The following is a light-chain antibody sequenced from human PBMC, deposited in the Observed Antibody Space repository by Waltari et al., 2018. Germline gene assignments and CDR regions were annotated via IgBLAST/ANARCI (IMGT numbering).Light chain of an antibody. Sequence: DIVMTQSPDYLAVSLGERVTINCKSSQSILYSSNNKNYLAWYQQKPGQAPKLLIYWASTRESGVPDRFSGSGSGTDFTLTISSLQAEDVAVYHCQQYYSSPPTFGQGTKLEIK. CDR1: QSILYSSNNKNY. CDR3: QQYYSSPPT. CDR2: WAS. V-gene: IGKV4-1*01. J-gene: IGKJ2*01.